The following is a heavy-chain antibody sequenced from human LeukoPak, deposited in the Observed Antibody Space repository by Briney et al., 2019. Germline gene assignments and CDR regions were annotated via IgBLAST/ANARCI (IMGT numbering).Heavy chain of an antibody. CDR2: INPNSGDS. Sequence: GAAVQDSCKACGYNFTGYYLHWLRQAPGQRLAWMGWINPNSGDSHHAQKVKGRFTMTRDTSISTAYMELSRLRSDDTAVYYCAREIGFILGMDVWGQGTMVTVSS. V-gene: IGHV1-2*02. CDR1: GYNFTGYY. J-gene: IGHJ6*02. D-gene: IGHD2-21*01. CDR3: AREIGFILGMDV.